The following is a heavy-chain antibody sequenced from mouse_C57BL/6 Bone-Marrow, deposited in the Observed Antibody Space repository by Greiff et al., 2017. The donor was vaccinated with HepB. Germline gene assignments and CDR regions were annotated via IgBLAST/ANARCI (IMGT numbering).Heavy chain of an antibody. Sequence: VQLQQSGAELVKPGASVKLSCKASGYTFTSYWMHWVKQRPGQGLEWIGYINPSSGYTKYNQKFKDKATLTADKSSSTGYMQLSSLTYEDSAVYYCAKESGLGFWYFDVWGTGTTVTVSS. J-gene: IGHJ1*03. V-gene: IGHV1-7*01. CDR3: AKESGLGFWYFDV. CDR2: INPSSGYT. CDR1: GYTFTSYW. D-gene: IGHD4-1*01.